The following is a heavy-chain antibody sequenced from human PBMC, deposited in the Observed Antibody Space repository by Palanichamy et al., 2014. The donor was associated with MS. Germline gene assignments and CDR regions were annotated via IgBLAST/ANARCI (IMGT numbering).Heavy chain of an antibody. CDR1: GGSISSSNYY. CDR2: MYYSGST. V-gene: IGHV4-39*01. Sequence: QLQLQESGPGLVKPSETLSLTCTVSGGSISSSNYYWGWIRQPPGKGLEWIGSMYYSGSTYYNPSLRSRVTMSVDTSKNQFSLRLRSVTAADTAVYYCARLGPQYCGGDCYAVDHWGQGTLVTVSS. J-gene: IGHJ4*02. D-gene: IGHD2-21*02. CDR3: ARLGPQYCGGDCYAVDH.